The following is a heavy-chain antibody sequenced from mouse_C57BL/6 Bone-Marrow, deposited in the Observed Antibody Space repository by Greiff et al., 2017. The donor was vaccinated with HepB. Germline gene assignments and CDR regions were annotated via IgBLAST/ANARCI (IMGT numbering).Heavy chain of an antibody. Sequence: EVQLQESGGDLVKPGGSLKLSCAASGFTFSSYGMSWVRQTPDKRLEWVATISSGGSYTYYPDSVKGRFTISRDNAKNTLYLQMSSLKSEDTAMYYCARKGDYYGPFYYAMDYWGQGTSVTVSS. CDR1: GFTFSSYG. J-gene: IGHJ4*01. CDR3: ARKGDYYGPFYYAMDY. D-gene: IGHD1-1*01. V-gene: IGHV5-6*01. CDR2: ISSGGSYT.